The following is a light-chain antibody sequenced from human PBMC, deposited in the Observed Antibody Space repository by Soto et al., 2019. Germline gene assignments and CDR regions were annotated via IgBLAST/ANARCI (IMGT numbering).Light chain of an antibody. CDR2: DAS. V-gene: IGKV1-5*01. CDR1: QSISIW. Sequence: DIPLTQSPSTLSASVGDRVTITCRASQSISIWLAWYQQKPGKAPKLLIYDASSLESGVPSRFSGSGSGTDFTLTISSLQPDDFATYYCQQYNSYPWTFGQGTKVEIK. CDR3: QQYNSYPWT. J-gene: IGKJ1*01.